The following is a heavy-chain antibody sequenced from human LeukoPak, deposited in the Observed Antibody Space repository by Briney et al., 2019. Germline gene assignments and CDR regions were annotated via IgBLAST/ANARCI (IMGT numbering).Heavy chain of an antibody. Sequence: GRSLRLSCAASGFSFSTFAMHWVRQAPGKGLEWVAVISSDGNNKYNADSVKGRFTISRDNSKNTLFLQMNSLRAEDTAVYYCSKGQWLVEQTFDCWGQGTLVTVSS. D-gene: IGHD6-19*01. V-gene: IGHV3-30-3*01. CDR2: ISSDGNNK. CDR3: SKGQWLVEQTFDC. J-gene: IGHJ4*02. CDR1: GFSFSTFA.